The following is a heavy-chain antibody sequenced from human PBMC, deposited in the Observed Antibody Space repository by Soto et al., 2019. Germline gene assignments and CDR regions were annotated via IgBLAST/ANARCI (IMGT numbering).Heavy chain of an antibody. CDR1: GDSVSSNTAS. CDR2: AYFRSKWYN. Sequence: QTLSLTCAISGDSVSSNTASWNWIRQSPSRGLEWLGRAYFRSKWYNDYAVSVKSRIIINPDTSNNQFSLQLNSVTPEDTAVYFCAKGDNLGPKTGYAFDPWGQGIMVTVSS. V-gene: IGHV6-1*01. CDR3: AKGDNLGPKTGYAFDP. J-gene: IGHJ5*02. D-gene: IGHD5-12*01.